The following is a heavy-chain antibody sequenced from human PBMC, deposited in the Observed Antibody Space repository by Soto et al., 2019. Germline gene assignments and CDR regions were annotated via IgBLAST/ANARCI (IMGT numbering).Heavy chain of an antibody. Sequence: GGSLRLSCAASGFTFSSYGMHWVRQAPGKGLEWVAVIWYDGSNKYYADSVKGRFTISRDNSKNTLYLQMNSLRAEDTAMYYCARWGCSSTSCPYDRIYYYYMDVWGKGTTVTVSS. D-gene: IGHD2-2*01. V-gene: IGHV3-33*01. CDR3: ARWGCSSTSCPYDRIYYYYMDV. CDR2: IWYDGSNK. J-gene: IGHJ6*03. CDR1: GFTFSSYG.